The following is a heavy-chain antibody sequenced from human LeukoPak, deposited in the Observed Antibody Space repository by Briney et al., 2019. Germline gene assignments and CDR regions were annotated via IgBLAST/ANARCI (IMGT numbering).Heavy chain of an antibody. Sequence: KPGGSLRLSCTASGFTFSDFHMSWIRQVPGKGLEWVSHISGSGYAIHHPGSVKGRFTISRDNAKNSLYLQMNSLRVEDSAVYYCARLSGTYSRGGDHWGQGTLVTVSS. J-gene: IGHJ4*02. CDR2: ISGSGYAI. CDR3: ARLSGTYSRGGDH. CDR1: GFTFSDFH. V-gene: IGHV3-11*01. D-gene: IGHD1-26*01.